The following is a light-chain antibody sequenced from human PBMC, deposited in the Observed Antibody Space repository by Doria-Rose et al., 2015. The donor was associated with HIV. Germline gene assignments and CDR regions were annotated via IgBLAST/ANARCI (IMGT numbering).Light chain of an antibody. J-gene: IGLJ3*02. CDR2: EVS. CDR1: SSDVGGYNR. V-gene: IGLV2-8*01. Sequence: QSALTQPPSASGPPGQSVAISCTGTSSDVGGYNRVSWYQQHPGRAPKLMIYEVSQRPSGVPDRFSGSKPGNTASLTVSGLQADDEADYYCSSYADNRWVFGGGTKLTVL. CDR3: SSYADNRWV.